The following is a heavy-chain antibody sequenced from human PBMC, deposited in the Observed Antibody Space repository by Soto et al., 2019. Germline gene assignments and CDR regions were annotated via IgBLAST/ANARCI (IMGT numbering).Heavy chain of an antibody. D-gene: IGHD2-15*01. CDR3: ARDQAVVVVAASLYYYYYYMDV. J-gene: IGHJ6*03. V-gene: IGHV3-7*01. CDR2: IKQDGSEK. CDR1: GFTFSSYW. Sequence: EVQLVESGGGLVQPGGSPRLSCAASGFTFSSYWMSWVRQAPGKGLEWVANIKQDGSEKYYVDSVKGRCTISRDNAKNSLYLQMNSLRAEDTAVYYCARDQAVVVVAASLYYYYYYMDVWGKGTTVTVSS.